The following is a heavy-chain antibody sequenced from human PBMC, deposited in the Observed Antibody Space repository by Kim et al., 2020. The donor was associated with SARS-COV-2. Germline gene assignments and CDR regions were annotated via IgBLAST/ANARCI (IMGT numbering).Heavy chain of an antibody. CDR3: ARGGYGSGSYHPNWFDT. Sequence: VKGRFTISRDNAKNSLYLQMNSLRDEDTAVYYCARGGYGSGSYHPNWFDTWGQGTLVTVSS. D-gene: IGHD3-10*01. V-gene: IGHV3-48*02. J-gene: IGHJ5*02.